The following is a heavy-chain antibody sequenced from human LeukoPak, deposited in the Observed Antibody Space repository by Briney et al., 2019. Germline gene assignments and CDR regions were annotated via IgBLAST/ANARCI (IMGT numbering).Heavy chain of an antibody. CDR1: GFTFSSDW. CDR3: ARDPYSGSYGDYYYYYMDV. J-gene: IGHJ6*03. Sequence: GGSLRLSCADSGFTFSSDWMSWVREAPGKGLEWGGHIYQEGREKYYVHSVKGGFTISRENVKSSRYLQMNSLRAEDTAVYYCARDPYSGSYGDYYYYYMDVWGKGTTVTISS. CDR2: IYQEGREK. V-gene: IGHV3-7*01. D-gene: IGHD1-26*01.